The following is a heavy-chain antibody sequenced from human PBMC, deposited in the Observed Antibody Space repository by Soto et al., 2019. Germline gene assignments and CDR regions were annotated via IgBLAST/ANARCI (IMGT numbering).Heavy chain of an antibody. CDR1: GFTFSSYG. CDR3: ARAEQWLPYYYGMDV. CDR2: IWYDGSNK. D-gene: IGHD6-19*01. V-gene: IGHV3-33*01. Sequence: QVQLVESGGGVVQPGRSLRLSCAASGFTFSSYGMHWVRQAPGKGLEWVAVIWYDGSNKYYADSVKGRFTISRDNSKNKLYLQMNSLRAEDTAVYYCARAEQWLPYYYGMDVWGQGTTVTVSS. J-gene: IGHJ6*02.